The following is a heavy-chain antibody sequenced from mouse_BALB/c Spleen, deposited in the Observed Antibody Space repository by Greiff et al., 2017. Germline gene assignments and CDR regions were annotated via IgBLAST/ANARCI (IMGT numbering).Heavy chain of an antibody. CDR1: GYTFTDYN. CDR3: ARMEVSTMITVPDAMDY. CDR2: IYPYNGGT. D-gene: IGHD2-4*01. Sequence: EVQLQQSGPELVKPGASVKISCKASGYTFTDYNMHWVKQSHGKSLEWIGYIYPYNGGTGYNQKFKSKATLTVDNSSSTAYMELRSLTSEDSAVYYCARMEVSTMITVPDAMDYWGQGTSVTVSS. V-gene: IGHV1S29*02. J-gene: IGHJ4*01.